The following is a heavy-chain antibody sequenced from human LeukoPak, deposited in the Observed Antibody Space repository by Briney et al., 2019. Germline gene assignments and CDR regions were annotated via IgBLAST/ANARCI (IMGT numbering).Heavy chain of an antibody. CDR1: GGSFTGHY. Sequence: PSETLSLTCAVSGGSFTGHYWSWIRQAPGKGLEWIGEIHYRGSTTYKPSLRSRVSISRDTSANQFSLELSSVTAADTAVYYCARGILVYYYFDIWGRGTLVTVSS. V-gene: IGHV4-34*01. J-gene: IGHJ2*01. D-gene: IGHD2-8*01. CDR3: ARGILVYYYFDI. CDR2: IHYRGST.